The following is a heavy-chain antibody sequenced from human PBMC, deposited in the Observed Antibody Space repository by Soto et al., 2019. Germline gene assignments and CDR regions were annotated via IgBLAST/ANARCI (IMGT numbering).Heavy chain of an antibody. Sequence: PGGSLRLSCAASGFTFSSYAMSWVRQAPGKGLEWVSAISGSGGSTYYADSVKGRFTISRDNSKNTLYLQMNSLRAEDTAVYYCAKDQEMATLKGNDYWGQGTLVTVS. CDR1: GFTFSSYA. V-gene: IGHV3-23*01. J-gene: IGHJ4*02. D-gene: IGHD5-12*01. CDR3: AKDQEMATLKGNDY. CDR2: ISGSGGST.